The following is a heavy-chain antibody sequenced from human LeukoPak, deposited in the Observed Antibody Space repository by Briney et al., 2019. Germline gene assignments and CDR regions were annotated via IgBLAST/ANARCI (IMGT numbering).Heavy chain of an antibody. V-gene: IGHV3-11*04. CDR2: ISSSGSAI. CDR3: ASPHCGGDCPIDY. CDR1: GFTFSDYY. Sequence: GGSLRLSCAGSGFTFSDYYMSWIRQARGKGLEWLSYISSSGSAIYYAASVKGRFTISRDNAKNSLFLQMNSLRAEDTAVYYCASPHCGGDCPIDYWGQGTLVTVSS. J-gene: IGHJ4*02. D-gene: IGHD2-21*02.